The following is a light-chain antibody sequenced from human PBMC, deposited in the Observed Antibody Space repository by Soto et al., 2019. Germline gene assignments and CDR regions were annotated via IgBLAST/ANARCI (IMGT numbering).Light chain of an antibody. J-gene: IGKJ1*01. V-gene: IGKV1-5*03. CDR3: QHYNSYSEA. Sequence: DIQMTQSPSALSASVGDRVTSTCRASQTISSWLAWYQQKPGKAPKLLIYKASTLKSGVPSRFSGSGSGTEFTLTISSLQPDDFATYYCQHYNSYSEAFGQGTKVDIK. CDR1: QTISSW. CDR2: KAS.